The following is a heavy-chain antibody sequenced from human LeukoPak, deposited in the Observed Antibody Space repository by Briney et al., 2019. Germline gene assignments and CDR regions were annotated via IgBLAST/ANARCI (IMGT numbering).Heavy chain of an antibody. D-gene: IGHD4-23*01. Sequence: GGSLRLSCAASGFTFSSYWIHWVRQAPGKGLLWVSRINSDGSTTNYADSVKGRFTISRDNAKNTLYLQMNSLRAEDTAVYYCATGYYGGRLDYWGQGTLVTVSS. CDR3: ATGYYGGRLDY. CDR1: GFTFSSYW. J-gene: IGHJ4*02. V-gene: IGHV3-74*01. CDR2: INSDGSTT.